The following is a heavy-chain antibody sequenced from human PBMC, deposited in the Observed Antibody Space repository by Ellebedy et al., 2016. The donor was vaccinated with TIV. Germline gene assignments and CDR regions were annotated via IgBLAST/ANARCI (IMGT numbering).Heavy chain of an antibody. Sequence: GESLKISCAASGFSVSRNYMHWVRQAPGKGLEWVSVIYSDGRTTYADSVKGRFTISRDNAKKSLSLQMHSLRVEDTAVYYCATENWYRHENWGQGALVIVSS. D-gene: IGHD6-13*01. CDR1: GFSVSRNY. CDR2: IYSDGRT. V-gene: IGHV3-53*01. CDR3: ATENWYRHEN. J-gene: IGHJ4*02.